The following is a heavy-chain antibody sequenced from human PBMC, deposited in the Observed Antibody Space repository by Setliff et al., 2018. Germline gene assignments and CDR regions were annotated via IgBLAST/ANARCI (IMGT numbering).Heavy chain of an antibody. D-gene: IGHD6-19*01. CDR1: GGSISSYY. V-gene: IGHV4-4*07. Sequence: SEILSLTCTVSGGSISSYYWSWIRQPAGKGLEWIGHIYIGGSANYNPSLKSRVTTSIDTSKNQFSLKLNSVTAADMAVYYCAREQWLDPPGYYYMDVWAKGTTVTVSS. CDR2: IYIGGSA. J-gene: IGHJ6*03. CDR3: AREQWLDPPGYYYMDV.